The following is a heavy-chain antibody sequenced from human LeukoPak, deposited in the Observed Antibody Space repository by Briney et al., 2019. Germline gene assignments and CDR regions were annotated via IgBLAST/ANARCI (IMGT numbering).Heavy chain of an antibody. J-gene: IGHJ4*02. V-gene: IGHV1-8*01. CDR2: MNPNSGNT. Sequence: GASVKVSCKASGYTFTSYDINWVRQATGQGLEWMGWMNPNSGNTGYAQKFQGRVTMTRNTSISTAYMELSSLRSEDTAVYYCARHPPLYRIVVVPQGDYWVQGTLVTVSS. CDR1: GYTFTSYD. D-gene: IGHD3-22*01. CDR3: ARHPPLYRIVVVPQGDY.